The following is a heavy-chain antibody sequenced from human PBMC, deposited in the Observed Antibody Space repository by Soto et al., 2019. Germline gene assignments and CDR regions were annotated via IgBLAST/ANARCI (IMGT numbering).Heavy chain of an antibody. D-gene: IGHD3-3*01. CDR3: EREGRFLEWFLPDPDAFDS. CDR1: GYTFTSYA. J-gene: IGHJ3*02. V-gene: IGHV1-3*01. Sequence: QVQLVQSGAEVKKPGASVKGSCKASGYTFTSYAMHWVRQAPGQRLEWMGWINAGNGNTKYSQKFQGRVTITRDTSASTAYMELSSLRSEDTAVYYCEREGRFLEWFLPDPDAFDSWGQGTMVTGSS. CDR2: INAGNGNT.